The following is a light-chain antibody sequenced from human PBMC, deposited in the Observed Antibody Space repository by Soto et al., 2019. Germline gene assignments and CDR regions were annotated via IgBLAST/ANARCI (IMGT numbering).Light chain of an antibody. CDR1: SSDVGGYNY. CDR3: SSYTSSSTPVV. Sequence: QSALTQPASVSGSPGQSITISCTGTSSDVGGYNYVSWYQQHPGKAPKLMIYEVSNRPSGVSHRFSGSKSGNTASLTISGLQAEDEAYFYCSSYTSSSTPVVLGGGTKLTVL. V-gene: IGLV2-14*01. J-gene: IGLJ2*01. CDR2: EVS.